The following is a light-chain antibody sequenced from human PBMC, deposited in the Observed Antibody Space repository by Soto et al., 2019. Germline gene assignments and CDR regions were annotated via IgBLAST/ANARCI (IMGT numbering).Light chain of an antibody. CDR3: QSYDSSLPVGV. J-gene: IGLJ3*02. CDR1: SSNIGAGYD. V-gene: IGLV1-40*01. CDR2: DNS. Sequence: QSVLTQPPSVSGAPGQRVTISCTGSSSNIGAGYDVHWYQQLPGTAPKLLIYDNSNRPSGVPDRFSGSKSGTSASLAITGLQAEDEADYYCQSYDSSLPVGVFGGGTQLTVL.